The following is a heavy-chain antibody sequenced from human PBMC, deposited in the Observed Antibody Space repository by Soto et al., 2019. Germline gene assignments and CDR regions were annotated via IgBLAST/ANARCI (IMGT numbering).Heavy chain of an antibody. Sequence: PSETLSLTCSVSGGSIRGFHWGWIRQPPGKGLEWIGHLYYSGSTNYNPSLKGRATILVDTSRNHFSLKLSSFTAADTAVYFCARDLPVSEGPYYYGMDVWGPGTTVTVSS. CDR2: LYYSGST. CDR3: ARDLPVSEGPYYYGMDV. CDR1: GGSIRGFH. J-gene: IGHJ6*02. V-gene: IGHV4-59*01.